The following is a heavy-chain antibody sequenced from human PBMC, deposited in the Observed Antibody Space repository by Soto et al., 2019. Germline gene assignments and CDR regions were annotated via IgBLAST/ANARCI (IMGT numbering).Heavy chain of an antibody. CDR1: GRSISGDF. CDR3: ARGGASSRYFDY. V-gene: IGHV4-59*01. Sequence: QVQLQESGPGLVKPSETLSLTCTVSGRSISGDFWSWIRQPPGKGLEWIGFIHSSEGANYNPSFKSRLTMSIDTSKNQFSLKLTSVNTADTAVYYCARGGASSRYFDYWGQGILVTVSS. CDR2: IHSSEGA. D-gene: IGHD3-10*01. J-gene: IGHJ4*02.